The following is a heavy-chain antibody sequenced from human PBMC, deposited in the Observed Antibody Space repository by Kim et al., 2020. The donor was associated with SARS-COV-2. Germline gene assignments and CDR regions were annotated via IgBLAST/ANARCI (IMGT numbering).Heavy chain of an antibody. Sequence: DSVKGRFTISRDNSKNTLYLQMNSLRAEDTAVYYCARDSTAMGNGGWFDPWGQGTLVTVSS. CDR3: ARDSTAMGNGGWFDP. V-gene: IGHV3-30*01. J-gene: IGHJ5*02. D-gene: IGHD5-18*01.